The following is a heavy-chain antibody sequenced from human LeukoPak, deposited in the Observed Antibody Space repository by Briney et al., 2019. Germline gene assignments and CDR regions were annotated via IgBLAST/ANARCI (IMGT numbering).Heavy chain of an antibody. CDR1: GFTFSSYA. CDR3: AKALNYWYFDL. CDR2: ISGSGGST. V-gene: IGHV3-23*01. Sequence: GGSLRLSCAASGFTFSSYAMSWVRQAPGKGLGWVSAISGSGGSTYYADSVKGRFTISRDNSKNTLYLQMNSLRAEDTATYYCAKALNYWYFDLWGRGNLVTVSS. J-gene: IGHJ2*01.